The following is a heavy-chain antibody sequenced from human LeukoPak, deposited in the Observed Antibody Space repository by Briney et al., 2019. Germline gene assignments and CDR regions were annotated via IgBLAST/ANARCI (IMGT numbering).Heavy chain of an antibody. CDR2: INSDGSST. J-gene: IGHJ4*02. CDR1: GFTFSSYW. D-gene: IGHD6-19*01. Sequence: PGGSLRLSCAASGFTFSSYWMHWVRQAPGKGLVWVSRINSDGSSTSYADSVKGRFTISRDNAKNTLYLQMNSLRAEETAIYYCAKDIAVSGTWGYFDNWGQGTLVTVSS. CDR3: AKDIAVSGTWGYFDN. V-gene: IGHV3-74*01.